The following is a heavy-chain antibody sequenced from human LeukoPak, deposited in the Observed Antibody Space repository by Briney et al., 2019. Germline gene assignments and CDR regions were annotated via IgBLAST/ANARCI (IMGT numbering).Heavy chain of an antibody. CDR3: AKDLRVH. J-gene: IGHJ4*02. D-gene: IGHD3-10*01. V-gene: IGHV3-23*01. Sequence: GGSLRLSCAASGFTISSHDMSWIRQAPGKGLEWVSSITDNDVSTYYADSVKGRFTISRDNSKNMLYLQMNSLRAEDTALYYCAKDLRVHWGQGTLVTVSS. CDR2: ITDNDVST. CDR1: GFTISSHD.